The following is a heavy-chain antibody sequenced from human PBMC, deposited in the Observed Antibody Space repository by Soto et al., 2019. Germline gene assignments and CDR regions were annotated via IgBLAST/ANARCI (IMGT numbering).Heavy chain of an antibody. CDR2: ISWNSGSI. D-gene: IGHD3-10*01. CDR1: GFTFDDYA. J-gene: IGHJ6*03. V-gene: IGHV3-9*01. CDR3: AKGVTMVRGVIITAYYYYYMDV. Sequence: PGGSLRLSCAASGFTFDDYAMHWVRQAPGKGLEWVSGISWNSGSIGYADSVKGRFTISRDNAKNSLHLQMNSLRAEDTALYYCAKGVTMVRGVIITAYYYYYMDVWGKGTTVTVSS.